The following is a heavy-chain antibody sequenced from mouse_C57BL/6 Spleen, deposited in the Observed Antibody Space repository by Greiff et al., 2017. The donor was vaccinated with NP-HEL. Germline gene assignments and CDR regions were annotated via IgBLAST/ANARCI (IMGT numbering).Heavy chain of an antibody. D-gene: IGHD2-4*01. V-gene: IGHV1-81*01. Sequence: QVQLQQSGAELARPGASVKLSCKASGYTFTSYGISWVKQRTGQGLEWIGEIYPRSGNTYYNEKFKGKATLTADKSSSTAYLELCSLTSEDSAVYFCASEEDYDGDYYAMDYWGQGTSVTVSS. CDR2: IYPRSGNT. CDR1: GYTFTSYG. J-gene: IGHJ4*01. CDR3: ASEEDYDGDYYAMDY.